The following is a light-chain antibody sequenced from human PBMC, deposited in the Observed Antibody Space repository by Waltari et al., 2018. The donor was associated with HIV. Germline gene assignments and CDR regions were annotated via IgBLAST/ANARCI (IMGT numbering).Light chain of an antibody. CDR2: ELN. CDR1: SSDVGRYDH. Sequence: QSALTQPPSASGPLGQSVTISCTGSSSDVGRYDHVSWYQQHPGKAPKLRIFELNKWPSGGHVRVTGSKSGNTSPLTGSGLQAEDEAEYSCSSYAGINPVIFGGGTTLPVL. CDR3: SSYAGINPVI. V-gene: IGLV2-8*01. J-gene: IGLJ2*01.